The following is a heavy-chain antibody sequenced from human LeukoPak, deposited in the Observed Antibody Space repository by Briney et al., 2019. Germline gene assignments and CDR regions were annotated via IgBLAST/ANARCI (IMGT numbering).Heavy chain of an antibody. D-gene: IGHD2-21*02. Sequence: PSGGSLRLSCAASGFTFSDSAMHWVRQAPGKGLEWVGRIRSKAKSYATAFAASLKGRFTISRDDSKNTTYLQVNSLKTEDTAVYYCSSQTDANCGGDCHYFDYWGQGTLVTVSS. CDR1: GFTFSDSA. CDR3: SSQTDANCGGDCHYFDY. J-gene: IGHJ4*02. CDR2: IRSKAKSYAT. V-gene: IGHV3-73*01.